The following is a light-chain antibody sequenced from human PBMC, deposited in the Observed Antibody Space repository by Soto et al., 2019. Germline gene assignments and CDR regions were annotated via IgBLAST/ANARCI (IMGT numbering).Light chain of an antibody. J-gene: IGKJ1*01. Sequence: DIQVTQSPSTLSASVGARVTITCRDSQSSRNWLAWYQQKPGXVPKLLIYDASRLQRGFPSSVSGTGSGTEFTLTISRLQPADVAVNYSQEYDSSATFGHVTKVDNK. CDR1: QSSRNW. V-gene: IGKV1-5*01. CDR2: DAS. CDR3: QEYDSSAT.